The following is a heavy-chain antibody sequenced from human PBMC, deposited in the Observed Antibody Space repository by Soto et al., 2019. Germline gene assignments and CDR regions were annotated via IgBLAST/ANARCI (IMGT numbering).Heavy chain of an antibody. J-gene: IGHJ5*02. V-gene: IGHV4-4*02. CDR1: GGSISSSNG. D-gene: IGHD3-16*01. Sequence: PXXTLSLSFAVSGGSISSSNGWSWVRQPPGKRLEWIGEIYHSGSTNYNPSLKSRVTISVDKSKNQFSLKLSSLTAADTAVYYCALIDAPLYWFDPWGQGTLVTVSS. CDR3: ALIDAPLYWFDP. CDR2: IYHSGST.